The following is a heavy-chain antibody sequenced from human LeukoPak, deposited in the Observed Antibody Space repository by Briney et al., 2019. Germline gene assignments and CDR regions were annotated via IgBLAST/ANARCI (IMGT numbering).Heavy chain of an antibody. V-gene: IGHV4-39*01. D-gene: IGHD1-26*01. CDR1: GGSISSSSYY. J-gene: IGHJ1*01. Sequence: KPSETLSLTCTVSGGSISSSSYYWGWIRQPPGKGLEWIGSIYYSGSTYYNPSLKSRVTISVDTSKNQFSLKLSSVTAADTAVYYCARPEPSGSSGLQHWGQGTLVTVSS. CDR3: ARPEPSGSSGLQH. CDR2: IYYSGST.